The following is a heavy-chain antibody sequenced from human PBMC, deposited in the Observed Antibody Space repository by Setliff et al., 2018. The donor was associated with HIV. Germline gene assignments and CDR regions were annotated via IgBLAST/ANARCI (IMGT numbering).Heavy chain of an antibody. CDR1: DFIFSNYE. J-gene: IGHJ6*02. CDR3: ARTKSVTIFGVLHDSGMDV. CDR2: ISSSGTTT. V-gene: IGHV3-48*03. D-gene: IGHD3-3*01. Sequence: GESLKISCAASDFIFSNYEMNWVRQAPGRGLEWISSISSSGTTTVYRDSVKGRFTISRDNAKNSLYLQMNSLRAEDTAVYYCARTKSVTIFGVLHDSGMDVWGQGTTVTVSS.